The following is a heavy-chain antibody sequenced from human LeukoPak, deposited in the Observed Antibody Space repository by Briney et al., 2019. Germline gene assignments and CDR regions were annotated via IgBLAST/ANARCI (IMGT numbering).Heavy chain of an antibody. Sequence: GRSLRLSCAASGFTFRSYAMSWVRQAPGKGLEWVSYISNSGSTIYYSDSVKGRFTISRDNAKNSLYLQMNSLRAEDTAVYYCARSARYCSGGSCYSGHYYGLDVWGQGTTVTVSS. V-gene: IGHV3-48*03. CDR2: ISNSGSTI. J-gene: IGHJ6*02. CDR1: GFTFRSYA. CDR3: ARSARYCSGGSCYSGHYYGLDV. D-gene: IGHD2-15*01.